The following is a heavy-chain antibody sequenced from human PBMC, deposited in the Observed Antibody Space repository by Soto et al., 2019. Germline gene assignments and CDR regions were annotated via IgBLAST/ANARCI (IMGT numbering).Heavy chain of an antibody. CDR2: INVYNGNT. D-gene: IGHD3-10*01. CDR1: GYTFTNYG. CDR3: ERGVGSGSYYNQYTWFDP. J-gene: IGHJ5*02. V-gene: IGHV1-18*01. Sequence: QVQLVQSGGEVKKPGASVKVSCKASGYTFTNYGISWVRQAPGQGLEWMGWINVYNGNTKYAQKVQGRVTMTTVTSTSTAYMVLRSLRSADTAVYYCERGVGSGSYYNQYTWFDPWGQGTLVTVSS.